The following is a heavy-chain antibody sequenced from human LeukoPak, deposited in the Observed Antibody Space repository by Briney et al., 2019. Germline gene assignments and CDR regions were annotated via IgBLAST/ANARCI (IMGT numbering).Heavy chain of an antibody. D-gene: IGHD6-25*01. CDR1: GGSIRNYF. Sequence: PSETLSLTCSVSGGSIRNYFWSWIRQPPGKGLDWIGYIYYSGSTNYNPSLKSRVTMSLDKSKNQFSLKLTSVTAADTAVYYCAREAAGQWFDPWGQGTLVTVSS. CDR3: AREAAGQWFDP. J-gene: IGHJ5*02. V-gene: IGHV4-59*12. CDR2: IYYSGST.